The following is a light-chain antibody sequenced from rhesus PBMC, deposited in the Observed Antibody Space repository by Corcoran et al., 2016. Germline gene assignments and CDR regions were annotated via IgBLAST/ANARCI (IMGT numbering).Light chain of an antibody. V-gene: IGKV1-22*01. J-gene: IGKJ3*01. CDR3: QQYSSSPFT. CDR2: KAS. Sequence: GDTVTITCRASQSISSWLAWYQQKPGKAPKLLIYKASSLQSGVPSRFSGIGAGIDFTLTISSLQSEDFATYYCQQYSSSPFTFGPGTKLDI. CDR1: QSISSW.